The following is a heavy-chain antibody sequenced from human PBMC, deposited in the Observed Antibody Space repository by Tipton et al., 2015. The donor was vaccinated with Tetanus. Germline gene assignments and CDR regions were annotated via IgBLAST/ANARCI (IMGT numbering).Heavy chain of an antibody. CDR3: ARDPYYNGGGYFDY. CDR1: GDSVRSGSYY. Sequence: TLSLTCTVSGDSVRSGSYYWSWIRQPPGKELEWIGYIDYSGSTNYNPSLKSRVTILVDKSKNQLSLKLRSVTAADTAVYFCARDPYYNGGGYFDYWGQGTLVTVSS. V-gene: IGHV4-61*01. J-gene: IGHJ4*02. D-gene: IGHD3-10*01. CDR2: IDYSGST.